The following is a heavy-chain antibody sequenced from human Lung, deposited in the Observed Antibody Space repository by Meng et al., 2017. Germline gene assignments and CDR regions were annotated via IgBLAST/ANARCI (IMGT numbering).Heavy chain of an antibody. V-gene: IGHV3-74*01. CDR3: GRSDGYIRD. J-gene: IGHJ4*02. D-gene: IGHD5-24*01. CDR1: GFTFSTYW. Sequence: EVQLVESGGGLVQPGGSLRLSCAASGFTFSTYWMHWARQAPGKGQVWVSHINTDGSSTNYADSVKGRFTISRDNAKNTLYLQMNSLRAEDTAVYYCGRSDGYIRDWGQGTLVTVSS. CDR2: INTDGSST.